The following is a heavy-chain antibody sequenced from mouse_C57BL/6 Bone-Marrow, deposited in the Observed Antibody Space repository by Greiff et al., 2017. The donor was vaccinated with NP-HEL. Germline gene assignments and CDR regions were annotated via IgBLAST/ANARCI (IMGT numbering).Heavy chain of an antibody. CDR3: ARSGYYPFDY. Sequence: QVQLQQPGAELVRPGSSVKLSCTASGYTFTSYWMHWVKQRPIQGLEWIGNIDPSDSETHYNQKFKDKATLTVDKSSSTAYMQLSSLTSEDSAVYYCARSGYYPFDYWGQGTTLTVSS. V-gene: IGHV1-52*01. J-gene: IGHJ2*01. D-gene: IGHD2-3*01. CDR1: GYTFTSYW. CDR2: IDPSDSET.